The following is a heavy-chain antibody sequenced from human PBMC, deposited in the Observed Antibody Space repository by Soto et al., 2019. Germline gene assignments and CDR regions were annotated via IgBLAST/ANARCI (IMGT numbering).Heavy chain of an antibody. V-gene: IGHV4-34*01. CDR2: INHSGST. Sequence: PSETLSLTCAVYGGSFSCYYWSWIRQPPGKGLEWIGEINHSGSTNYNPSLKSRVTISVDTSKNQFSLKLSSVTAADTAVYYCARERGWYADPWGQGTLVTVSS. CDR1: GGSFSCYY. CDR3: ARERGWYADP. J-gene: IGHJ5*02. D-gene: IGHD6-19*01.